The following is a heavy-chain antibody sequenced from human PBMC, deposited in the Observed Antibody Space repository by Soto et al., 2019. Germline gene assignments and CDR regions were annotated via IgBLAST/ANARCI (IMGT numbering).Heavy chain of an antibody. Sequence: ASVKVSCKASGGTFSRHAISWVRQAPGQGLEWMGGIIVKFGTTKYAQKFQGRVTITADKSTSTVYMELSSLRSEDTAVYYCASGVAGYCNGTSCYRDCYYGVDVWGQGTTVTVSS. CDR1: GGTFSRHA. CDR3: ASGVAGYCNGTSCYRDCYYGVDV. D-gene: IGHD2-2*02. CDR2: IIVKFGTT. V-gene: IGHV1-69*06. J-gene: IGHJ6*02.